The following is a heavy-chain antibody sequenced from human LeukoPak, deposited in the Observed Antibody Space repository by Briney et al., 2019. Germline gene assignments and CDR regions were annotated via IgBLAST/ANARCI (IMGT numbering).Heavy chain of an antibody. D-gene: IGHD3-10*01. CDR3: ARGTYYSGSGPGNWFDP. CDR1: GFSVSDYY. CDR2: ITKKTAI. V-gene: IGHV3-69-1*01. Sequence: PGGSLRLSCAASGFSVSDYYTNWIRQSPGKGLEWVSHITKKTAIEYADSVKGRFTISRDNANNLLLLQMDSLRPEDTGVYYCARGTYYSGSGPGNWFDPWGHGTPVTVSS. J-gene: IGHJ5*02.